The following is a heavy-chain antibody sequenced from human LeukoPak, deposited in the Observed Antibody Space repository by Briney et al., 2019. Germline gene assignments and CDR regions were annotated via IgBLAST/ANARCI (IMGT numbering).Heavy chain of an antibody. J-gene: IGHJ5*02. Sequence: PGGSLRLSCAASGFTFSRYWMHWVRQAPGRGLVWVSYIETVGSSTTYADSVKGRFTISRDNAKNTLYLQMNSLRAEDTAVYYCVRDLMTTNWFDPWGQGTLVTVSS. CDR1: GFTFSRYW. CDR2: IETVGSST. D-gene: IGHD4-11*01. V-gene: IGHV3-74*01. CDR3: VRDLMTTNWFDP.